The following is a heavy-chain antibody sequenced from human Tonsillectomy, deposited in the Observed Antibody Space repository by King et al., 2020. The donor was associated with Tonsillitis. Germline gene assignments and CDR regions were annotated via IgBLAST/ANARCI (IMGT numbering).Heavy chain of an antibody. J-gene: IGHJ4*02. CDR1: GFTFSSYS. CDR2: ISSSSSYI. Sequence: VQLVESGGGLVKPGGSLRLSCAASGFTFSSYSMNWVRQAPGKGLEWVSSISSSSSYIYYADSVKGRFTISRDNAKNSLYLQMNSLRAEDTAVYYCARDEGGLALQKLGFPRFDYWGQGTLVTVSS. CDR3: ARDEGGLALQKLGFPRFDY. V-gene: IGHV3-21*01. D-gene: IGHD7-27*01.